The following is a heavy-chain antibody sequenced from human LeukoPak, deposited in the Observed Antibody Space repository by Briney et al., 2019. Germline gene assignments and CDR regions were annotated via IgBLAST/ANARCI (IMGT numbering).Heavy chain of an antibody. CDR3: AKETSSGNFVTIDC. CDR1: GFTSSSYA. V-gene: IGHV3-23*01. D-gene: IGHD1-26*01. J-gene: IGHJ4*02. Sequence: GGSLRLSCAASGFTSSSYAMSWVRQAPGKRLEWVSAITGDGGGKNHADSVKGRFTISRDNSKNTLYLQMDSLRAEDTAVYYCAKETSSGNFVTIDCWGQGTLVTVSS. CDR2: ITGDGGGK.